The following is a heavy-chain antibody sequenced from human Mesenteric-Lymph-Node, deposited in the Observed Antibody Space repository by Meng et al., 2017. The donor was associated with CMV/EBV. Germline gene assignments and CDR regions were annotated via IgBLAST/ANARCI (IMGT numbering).Heavy chain of an antibody. CDR1: GFTFSSYA. J-gene: IGHJ6*02. D-gene: IGHD3-10*02. V-gene: IGHV3-30-3*01. Sequence: GESLKISCAASGFTFSSYAMHWVRQAPGKGLEWVAVISYDGSNKYYADSVKGRFTISRDNSKNTLYLQMNSLRAEDTAIYYCGGEYSTPPHYHVHYGMNVWGQGTTVTVSS. CDR2: ISYDGSNK. CDR3: GGEYSTPPHYHVHYGMNV.